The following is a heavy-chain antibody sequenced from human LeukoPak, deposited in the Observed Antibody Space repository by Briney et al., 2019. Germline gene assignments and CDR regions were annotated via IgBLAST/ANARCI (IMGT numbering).Heavy chain of an antibody. D-gene: IGHD3-22*01. CDR1: GGSISSSSYY. J-gene: IGHJ4*02. CDR3: ASATYYYDSSGYYYDYSTFDY. V-gene: IGHV4-39*01. Sequence: SETLSLTCTVSGGSISSSSYYWGWIRQPPGKGLEWIGSIYYSGSTYYNPSLKSRVTISVDTSKNQFSLKLSSVTAADTAVYYCASATYYYDSSGYYYDYSTFDYWGQGTLVTVSS. CDR2: IYYSGST.